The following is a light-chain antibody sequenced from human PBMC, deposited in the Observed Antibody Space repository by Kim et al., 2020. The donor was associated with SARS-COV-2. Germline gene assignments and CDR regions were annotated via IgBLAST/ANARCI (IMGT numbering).Light chain of an antibody. J-gene: IGKJ4*01. CDR1: QNIAAY. CDR3: QQRNSWPPAVT. Sequence: PGDRATLACSASQNIAAYLAWYQQRPGQAPRLLVYDASNRATGVPDRFSGSGSGTDFTLTISSLEPEDFSIYYCQQRNSWPPAVTFGGGTKVDIK. V-gene: IGKV3-11*01. CDR2: DAS.